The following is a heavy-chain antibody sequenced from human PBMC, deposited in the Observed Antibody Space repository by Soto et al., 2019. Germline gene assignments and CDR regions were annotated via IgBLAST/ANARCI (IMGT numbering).Heavy chain of an antibody. V-gene: IGHV4-38-2*01. CDR2: VHHSGIT. Sequence: PSETLSLTCVVSGYSIIRGYYWGFIRQPPGKGLEWIGNVHHSGITYCNPSLKSRVSISRDTPKNHYSLNLSSVTAADTAVYYCARAGDTMIRGVIIMNYYGMDVWGHGTTVTVSS. D-gene: IGHD3-10*01. J-gene: IGHJ6*02. CDR3: ARAGDTMIRGVIIMNYYGMDV. CDR1: GYSIIRGYY.